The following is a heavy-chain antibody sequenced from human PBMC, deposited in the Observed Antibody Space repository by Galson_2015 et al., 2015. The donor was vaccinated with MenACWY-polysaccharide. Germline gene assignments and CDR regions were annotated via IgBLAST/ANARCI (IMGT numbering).Heavy chain of an antibody. V-gene: IGHV6-1*01. J-gene: IGHJ4*02. CDR1: GDSVSSNSAA. Sequence: CAISGDSVSSNSAAWNWIRQSPSRGLEWLGRTYYRSKWYHDYPVSVKSRITINPDTSKNQFSLQLNSVTPEDTAVYYCARTCPPYSRTWYECFDYWDQGTLVTVSS. D-gene: IGHD6-13*01. CDR2: TYYRSKWYH. CDR3: ARTCPPYSRTWYECFDY.